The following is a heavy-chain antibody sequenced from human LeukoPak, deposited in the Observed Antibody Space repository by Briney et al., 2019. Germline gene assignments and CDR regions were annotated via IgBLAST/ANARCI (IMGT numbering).Heavy chain of an antibody. Sequence: SETLSLTCTVSGGSISSSSYYWGWIRQPPGKGLEWIGSIYYSGSTYYNPSLKSRVTISVDTSKNQFSLKLSSVTAADTAVYYCAKGGPEASAGLSWFDPWGQGTLVTVS. D-gene: IGHD1-14*01. J-gene: IGHJ5*02. CDR1: GGSISSSSYY. CDR3: AKGGPEASAGLSWFDP. CDR2: IYYSGST. V-gene: IGHV4-39*07.